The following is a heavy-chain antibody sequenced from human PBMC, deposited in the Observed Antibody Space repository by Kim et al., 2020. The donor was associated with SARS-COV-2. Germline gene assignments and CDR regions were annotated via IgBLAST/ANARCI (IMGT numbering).Heavy chain of an antibody. J-gene: IGHJ5*01. CDR2: VNNGGNA. D-gene: IGHD6-19*01. CDR1: GFTFSSRA. V-gene: IGHV3-23*01. CDR3: AKDHPSSGWPAFAS. Sequence: GGSLRLSCAASGFTFSSRAMSWVRQAPGKGPEWVAAVNNGGNASYAGSVKGRFTVSSDITRDSLYLQMNILRAEDTALYFCAKDHPSSGWPAFASWGQGTLVTVS.